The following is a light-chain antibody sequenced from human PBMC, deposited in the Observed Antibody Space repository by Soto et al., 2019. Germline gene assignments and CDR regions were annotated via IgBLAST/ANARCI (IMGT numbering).Light chain of an antibody. V-gene: IGLV2-14*01. J-gene: IGLJ1*01. CDR1: SSDVGAYNY. CDR2: EVS. Sequence: QSVLTQPRSVSGSPGQSVTISCTGTSSDVGAYNYVSWYQQHPGKAPKLMIYEVSNRPSGVSNRFSGSKSGNTASLTISGLQAEDEADYYCSSYTGSSTLVFGTGTKVTVL. CDR3: SSYTGSSTLV.